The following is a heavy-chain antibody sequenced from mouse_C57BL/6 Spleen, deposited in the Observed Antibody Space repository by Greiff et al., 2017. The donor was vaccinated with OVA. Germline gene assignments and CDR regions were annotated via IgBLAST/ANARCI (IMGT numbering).Heavy chain of an antibody. J-gene: IGHJ3*01. Sequence: QVQLKQSGAELARPGASVKMSCKASGYTFTSYTMHWVKQRPGPGLEWIGYINPSSGYTKYNQKFKDKATLTADKSSSTAYMQLSSLTSEDSAVYYCAREGGFAYWGQGTLVTVSA. V-gene: IGHV1-4*01. CDR2: INPSSGYT. CDR1: GYTFTSYT. CDR3: AREGGFAY.